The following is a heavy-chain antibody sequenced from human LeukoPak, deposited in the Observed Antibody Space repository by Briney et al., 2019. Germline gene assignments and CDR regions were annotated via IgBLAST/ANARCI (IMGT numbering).Heavy chain of an antibody. CDR2: IYYSGST. J-gene: IGHJ4*02. CDR1: GGSISSSSYY. D-gene: IGHD6-19*01. Sequence: SETLSLTCTVSGGSISSSSYYRGWIRQPPGKGLEWIGSIYYSGSTYYNPSLKSRVTISVDTSKNQFSLKLSSVTAADTAVYYCARIIAVGPFDYWGQGTLVTVSS. CDR3: ARIIAVGPFDY. V-gene: IGHV4-39*01.